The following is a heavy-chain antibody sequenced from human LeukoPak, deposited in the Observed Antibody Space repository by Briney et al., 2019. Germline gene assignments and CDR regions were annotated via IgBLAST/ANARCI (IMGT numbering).Heavy chain of an antibody. CDR2: IHYSGST. Sequence: HPSETLSLTCTVSGGSISSNSYYWGWIRQPPGKGLEWIGSIHYSGSTYYNPSLKSRVTISGDTSKNQFSLKLSSVTAADTAVYYCARSKGQGSRGRGYYFDYWGQGTLVTVSS. V-gene: IGHV4-39*01. CDR1: GGSISSNSYY. CDR3: ARSKGQGSRGRGYYFDY. D-gene: IGHD3-10*01. J-gene: IGHJ4*02.